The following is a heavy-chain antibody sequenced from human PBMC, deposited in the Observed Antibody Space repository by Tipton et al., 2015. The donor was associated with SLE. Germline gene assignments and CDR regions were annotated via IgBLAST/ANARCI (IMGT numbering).Heavy chain of an antibody. J-gene: IGHJ3*02. Sequence: TLSLTCTVSGGSISSSSYYWGWIRQPPGKGLEWIGSIYYSGSTYYNPSLKSRVTISVDTSKNQFSLKLSSVTAADTAVYYCASDGSGSYDPRDAFDIWGQGTMVTVSS. D-gene: IGHD3-10*01. V-gene: IGHV4-39*07. CDR2: IYYSGST. CDR1: GGSISSSSYY. CDR3: ASDGSGSYDPRDAFDI.